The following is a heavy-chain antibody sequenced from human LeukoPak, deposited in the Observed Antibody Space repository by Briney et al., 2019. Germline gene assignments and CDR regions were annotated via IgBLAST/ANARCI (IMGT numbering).Heavy chain of an antibody. Sequence: PGGSLRLSCAASGFTFSNYYMSWVRQAPGKGLEWVANIKQDGSERFYGDSVTGRFTISRDNAKKSLYLQMNSLRAEDTAVYYCAKLGYCSGGSCYRSFSFWGQGTLVTVSS. D-gene: IGHD2-15*01. J-gene: IGHJ4*02. CDR3: AKLGYCSGGSCYRSFSF. CDR2: IKQDGSER. CDR1: GFTFSNYY. V-gene: IGHV3-7*03.